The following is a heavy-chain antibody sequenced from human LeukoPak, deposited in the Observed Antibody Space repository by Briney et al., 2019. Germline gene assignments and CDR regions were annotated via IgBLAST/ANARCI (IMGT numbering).Heavy chain of an antibody. V-gene: IGHV3-23*01. CDR2: ISGSGADT. Sequence: GGSLRLSCVASGFTFASYSMTWVRQTPGKGLEWVASISGSGADTHYADSVKGRFTISRDSSKDTLNLHLSNLRVEDTAVYYCARDQGPDYRPIGSATQFSWGRGTLVAVSP. J-gene: IGHJ5*02. CDR1: GFTFASYS. D-gene: IGHD4-17*01. CDR3: ARDQGPDYRPIGSATQFS.